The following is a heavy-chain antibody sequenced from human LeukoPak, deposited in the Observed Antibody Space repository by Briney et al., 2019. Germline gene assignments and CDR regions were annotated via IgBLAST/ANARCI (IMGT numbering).Heavy chain of an antibody. CDR3: AKDSLLATSQGTGYYYGMDV. V-gene: IGHV3-43*02. J-gene: IGHJ6*02. Sequence: GGSLRLSCAASGFTFDDYAMHWVRQAPGKGLEWVSLISGDGGSTYYADSVKGRFTISRDNSKNSLYLQMNSLRTEDTALYYCAKDSLLATSQGTGYYYGMDVWGQGTTVTVSS. CDR1: GFTFDDYA. D-gene: IGHD5-24*01. CDR2: ISGDGGST.